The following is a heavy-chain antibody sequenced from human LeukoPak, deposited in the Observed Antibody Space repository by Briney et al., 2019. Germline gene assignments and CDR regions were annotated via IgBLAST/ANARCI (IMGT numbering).Heavy chain of an antibody. Sequence: GGSLRLSCAASGFTFSSYWMSWVRQAPGKGLEWVANIKQDGSGKYYVDSVKGRFTISRDNAKNSLYLQMNSLRAEDTAVCYCARRYCSSTSCYPHFDYWGQGTLVTVSS. CDR2: IKQDGSGK. CDR3: ARRYCSSTSCYPHFDY. D-gene: IGHD2-2*01. V-gene: IGHV3-7*01. J-gene: IGHJ4*02. CDR1: GFTFSSYW.